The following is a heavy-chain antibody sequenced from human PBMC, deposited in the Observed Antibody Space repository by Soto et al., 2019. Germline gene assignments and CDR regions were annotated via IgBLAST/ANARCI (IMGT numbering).Heavy chain of an antibody. J-gene: IGHJ4*02. CDR3: ARSRSGRFDY. D-gene: IGHD3-10*01. V-gene: IGHV4-4*02. CDR1: GASIGTSNW. Sequence: SETLSLTCAVSGASIGTSNWWSWVRQSPGKGLEWIGEIHDSGSTESNPSLKSRVTISLDKSKNQFSLNVSSVTAADTAVYYCARSRSGRFDYWGQGTLVTVST. CDR2: IHDSGST.